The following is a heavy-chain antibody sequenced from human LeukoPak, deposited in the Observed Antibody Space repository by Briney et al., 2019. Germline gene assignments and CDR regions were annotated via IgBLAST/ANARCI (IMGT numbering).Heavy chain of an antibody. CDR1: GGSISSSSYS. D-gene: IGHD3-3*01. CDR2: IYYSGST. CDR3: ARGDYDFWSYWDAFDI. Sequence: SETLSLTCTVSGGSISSSSYSWGWIRQPTGKGLEWIGSIYYSGSTYYNPSLKSRVTTSVDTSKNQFSLKLSSVTVADTAVYYCARGDYDFWSYWDAFDIWGQGTMVTVSS. V-gene: IGHV4-39*01. J-gene: IGHJ3*02.